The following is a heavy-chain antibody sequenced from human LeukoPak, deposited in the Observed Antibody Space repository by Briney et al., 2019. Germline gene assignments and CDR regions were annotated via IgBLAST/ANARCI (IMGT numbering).Heavy chain of an antibody. Sequence: PGGSLRLSCSASGFTFSSYAMHWVRQAPGKGLEYVSAISSNGGRTYYADSVKGRFTISRDNSKNTLYLQMSSLRAEDTAVYYCVKGRGLLFDYWGQGTLVTVSS. CDR3: VKGRGLLFDY. CDR1: GFTFSSYA. J-gene: IGHJ4*02. D-gene: IGHD1-26*01. CDR2: ISSNGGRT. V-gene: IGHV3-64D*06.